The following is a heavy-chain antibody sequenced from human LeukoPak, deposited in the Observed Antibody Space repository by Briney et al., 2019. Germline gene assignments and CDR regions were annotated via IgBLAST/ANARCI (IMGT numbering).Heavy chain of an antibody. CDR2: IYTSGST. CDR1: GGSISSYY. CDR3: ARFRVVRGFLIPDY. J-gene: IGHJ4*02. Sequence: SETLSLTCTVSGGSISSYYWSWIRQPPGKGLEWIGRIYTSGSTNYNPSLKSRVTMSVDTSKNQFSLKLSSVTAADTAVYYCARFRVVRGFLIPDYWGQGTLVTVSS. V-gene: IGHV4-4*07. D-gene: IGHD3-10*01.